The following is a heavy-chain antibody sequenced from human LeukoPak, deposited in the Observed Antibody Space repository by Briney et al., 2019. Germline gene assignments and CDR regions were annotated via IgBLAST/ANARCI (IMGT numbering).Heavy chain of an antibody. CDR3: ARNMGYIYGSDAFDI. V-gene: IGHV4-59*11. CDR2: IYYSEAT. Sequence: PSETLSLTCTASGGSIRNHYWSWIRQPPGKGLEWIGYIYYSEATNYNPSLKRRVTISLDTSQQQFSLKLSSVTAADTAVYYCARNMGYIYGSDAFDIWGPGTVVTVSS. J-gene: IGHJ3*02. CDR1: GGSIRNHY. D-gene: IGHD5-18*01.